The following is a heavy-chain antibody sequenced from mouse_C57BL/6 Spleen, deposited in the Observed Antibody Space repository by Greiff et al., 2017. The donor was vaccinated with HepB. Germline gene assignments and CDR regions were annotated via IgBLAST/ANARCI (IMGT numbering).Heavy chain of an antibody. CDR3: AREGDGYSYYAMDY. D-gene: IGHD2-3*01. CDR1: GYTFTSYW. V-gene: IGHV1-52*01. J-gene: IGHJ4*01. CDR2: IDPSDSET. Sequence: VQLQQPGAELVRPGSSVKLSCKASGYTFTSYWMHWVKQRPIQGLEWIGNIDPSDSETHYNQKFKDKATLTVDKSSSTAYMQLSSLTSEDSAVYYCAREGDGYSYYAMDYWGQGTSVTVSS.